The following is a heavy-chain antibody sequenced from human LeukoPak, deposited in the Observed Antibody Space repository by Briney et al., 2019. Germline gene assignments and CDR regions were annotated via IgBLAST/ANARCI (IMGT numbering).Heavy chain of an antibody. D-gene: IGHD4-17*01. J-gene: IGHJ5*02. CDR1: GDNFNSYA. CDR3: ARDLAYGDPPSGFDP. V-gene: IGHV1-69*06. Sequence: ASVKVSCKASGDNFNSYAISWVRQAPGQGLEWMGGTIPIFDTADYAQKFQGRVTITADKSTSTAYMELSSLRSEDTAVYFCARDLAYGDPPSGFDPWGQGTLVTVSS. CDR2: TIPIFDTA.